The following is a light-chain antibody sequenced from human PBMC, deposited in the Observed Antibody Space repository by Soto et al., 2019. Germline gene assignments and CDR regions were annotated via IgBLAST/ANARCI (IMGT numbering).Light chain of an antibody. CDR1: QSVSSY. Sequence: EIVLTQFPATLSLSPGERATLSCRASQSVSSYLAWYQQKPGQAPRLLIYDASSRATGIPARFSGSGSGTDFTLTISXXXXXDFAVYYCQQRSDWLTFGGGTKVEXX. CDR2: DAS. CDR3: QQRSDWLT. J-gene: IGKJ4*01. V-gene: IGKV3-11*01.